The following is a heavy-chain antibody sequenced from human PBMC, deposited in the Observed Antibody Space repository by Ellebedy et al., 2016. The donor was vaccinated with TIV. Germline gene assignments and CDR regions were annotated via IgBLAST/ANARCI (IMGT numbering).Heavy chain of an antibody. CDR1: GFTVSSNY. J-gene: IGHJ4*02. D-gene: IGHD1-26*01. V-gene: IGHV3-49*03. CDR3: TRSGSFDY. Sequence: GESLKIPCAASGFTVSSNYMSWFRQAPGKGLEWVGFIRSKAYVGTTEYAASVKGRFTISRDDSKSIAYLQMNSLKTEDTAVYYCTRSGSFDYWGQGTLVTVSS. CDR2: IRSKAYVGTT.